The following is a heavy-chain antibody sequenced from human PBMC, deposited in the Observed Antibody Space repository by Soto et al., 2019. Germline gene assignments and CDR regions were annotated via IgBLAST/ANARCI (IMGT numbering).Heavy chain of an antibody. J-gene: IGHJ3*02. CDR1: GFTFSSYA. V-gene: IGHV3-23*01. CDR3: AKGQRSITGTTDAFDI. CDR2: ISGSGGST. Sequence: GVSLRLSCAASGFTFSSYAMSWVRQAPGKGLEWVSAISGSGGSTYYADSVKGRFTISRDNSKNTLYLQMNSLRAEDTAVYYCAKGQRSITGTTDAFDIWGQGTMVTVSS. D-gene: IGHD1-7*01.